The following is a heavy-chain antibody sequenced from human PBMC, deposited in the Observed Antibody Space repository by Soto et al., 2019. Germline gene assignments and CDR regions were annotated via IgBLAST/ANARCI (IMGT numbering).Heavy chain of an antibody. J-gene: IGHJ4*02. V-gene: IGHV3-23*01. Sequence: GGSLRLSCAASGFTFSSYAMNWVRQAPGKGLEWVSVISGSGDSTYYADSVKGRFTISRDNSKNTLYLQMNSLRAEDTAVYYCAKRAHGLYFEDWGQGTRVTVSS. CDR2: ISGSGDST. CDR3: AKRAHGLYFED. CDR1: GFTFSSYA.